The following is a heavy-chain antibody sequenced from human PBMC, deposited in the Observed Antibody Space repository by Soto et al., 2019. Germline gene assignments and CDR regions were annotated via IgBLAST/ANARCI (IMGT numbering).Heavy chain of an antibody. CDR3: VKDGEGVTDAIHTPYGMDV. J-gene: IGHJ6*02. CDR1: GFTFSSYA. Sequence: GSLRLSCSASGFTFSSYAMHWVRQAPGKGLEYVSAISSNGGSTYYADSVKGRFTISRDNSKNTLYLQMSSLRAEDTAVYYCVKDGEGVTDAIHTPYGMDVWGQGNTVTVSS. D-gene: IGHD2-2*01. V-gene: IGHV3-64D*06. CDR2: ISSNGGST.